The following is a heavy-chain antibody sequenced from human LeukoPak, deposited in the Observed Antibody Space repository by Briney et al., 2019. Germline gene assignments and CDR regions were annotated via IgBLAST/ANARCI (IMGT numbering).Heavy chain of an antibody. CDR1: GFSFTTYW. V-gene: IGHV3-7*01. J-gene: IGHJ4*02. D-gene: IGHD4-17*01. CDR2: INEDGSDK. CDR3: PRDAAYGYDRFDY. Sequence: QPGGSLRLSCGASGFSFTTYWMGWVRQAPGKGLEWLANINEDGSDKNYVVALKGRFTISRDNAEKSLYLQMNSLRAEDTAIYYCPRDAAYGYDRFDYWGQGTQVTVSS.